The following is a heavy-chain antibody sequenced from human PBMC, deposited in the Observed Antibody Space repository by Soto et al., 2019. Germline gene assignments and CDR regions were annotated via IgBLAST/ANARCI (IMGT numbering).Heavy chain of an antibody. CDR1: GGSISSYY. V-gene: IGHV4-59*01. CDR2: IYYSGST. J-gene: IGHJ6*02. D-gene: IGHD3-9*01. CDR3: ARAAKKLRYFDWLIYGMDV. Sequence: SETLSLTCTVSGGSISSYYWSWIRQPPGKGLEWIGYIYYSGSTNYNPSLKSRVTISVDTSKNQFSLKLSSVTAADTAVYYCARAAKKLRYFDWLIYGMDVWGQGTTVTVSS.